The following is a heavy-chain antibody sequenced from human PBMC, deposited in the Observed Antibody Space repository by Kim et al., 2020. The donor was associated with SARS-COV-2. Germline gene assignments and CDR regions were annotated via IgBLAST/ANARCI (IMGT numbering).Heavy chain of an antibody. J-gene: IGHJ4*02. CDR1: GGSISSSSYY. Sequence: SETLSLTCTVSGGSISSSSYYWGWLRPPPGLGLVWFVCFYYSVSTYYYPSLKSRVTISVDTSKNQFSLKLSSVTAADTAVYYWSRGPLRWYFDYWGQGTLVTVSS. CDR2: FYYSVST. V-gene: IGHV4-39*01. D-gene: IGHD3-16*02. CDR3: SRGPLRWYFDY.